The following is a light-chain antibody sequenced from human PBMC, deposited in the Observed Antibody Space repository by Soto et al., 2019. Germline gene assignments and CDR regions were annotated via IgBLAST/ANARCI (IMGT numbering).Light chain of an antibody. J-gene: IGKJ1*01. Sequence: EIVMTQSPASLSLSSALRSPLSVRASQSVSNFLAWYQQKPGQAPTLLIYDASSRASGLPDRFSGSGSETDFTLTVSRLEPEDFAVYFCHQYGSSPQTFGQGTKVDTK. CDR2: DAS. V-gene: IGKV3-20*01. CDR1: QSVSNF. CDR3: HQYGSSPQT.